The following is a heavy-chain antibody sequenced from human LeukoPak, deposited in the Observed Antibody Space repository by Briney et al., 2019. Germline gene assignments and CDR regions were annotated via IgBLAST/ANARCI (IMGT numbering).Heavy chain of an antibody. J-gene: IGHJ4*02. CDR1: GFTFSSYA. Sequence: PGGSLRLSCAASGFTFSSYAMAWVRQAPGKGLEWVSGISGSGVSTFYADSVKGRFIISRDNSNNTVYLQMNSLRAEDTAVYYCAKDLRYSGSCRAFDYCGQGTLVTVSS. CDR3: AKDLRYSGSCRAFDY. D-gene: IGHD1-26*01. CDR2: ISGSGVST. V-gene: IGHV3-23*01.